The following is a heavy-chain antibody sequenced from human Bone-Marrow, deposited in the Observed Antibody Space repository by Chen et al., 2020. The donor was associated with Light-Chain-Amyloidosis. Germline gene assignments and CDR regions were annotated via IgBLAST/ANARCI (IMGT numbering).Heavy chain of an antibody. J-gene: IGHJ6*02. Sequence: QVQLVESGGGVVQPGRSLRLSCAASGFTFSSYGMHWVRQAPGKGREWVAVKSYDGSNKYYADSVKGRFTISRDNSKNTLYLQMNSLRAEDTAVYYCAKESQGVELGSDYYYGMDVWGQGTTVTVSS. CDR1: GFTFSSYG. V-gene: IGHV3-30*18. CDR2: KSYDGSNK. CDR3: AKESQGVELGSDYYYGMDV. D-gene: IGHD1-7*01.